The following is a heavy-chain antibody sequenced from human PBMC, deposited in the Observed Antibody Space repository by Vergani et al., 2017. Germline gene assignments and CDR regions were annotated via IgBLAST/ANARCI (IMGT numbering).Heavy chain of an antibody. D-gene: IGHD1-26*01. CDR1: GGSISSGGYY. V-gene: IGHV4-31*03. J-gene: IGHJ4*02. CDR3: ARETGDPIVGAASDLDY. Sequence: QVQLQESGPGLVKPSQTLSLTCTVSGGSISSGGYYWSWIRQHPGKGLEWIGYIYYSGSTYYNPSLKSRVTISVDTSKNQFSLKLSSVTAADTAVYYCARETGDPIVGAASDLDYWGQGTLVTVSS. CDR2: IYYSGST.